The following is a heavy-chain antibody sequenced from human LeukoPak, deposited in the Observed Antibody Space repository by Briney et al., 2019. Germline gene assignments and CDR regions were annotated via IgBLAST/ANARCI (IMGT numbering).Heavy chain of an antibody. CDR1: GGSISSYY. V-gene: IGHV4-4*07. CDR3: ARNGVLDSKYYDFWSGYFDYYYYYMDV. Sequence: SETLSLTCTVSGGSISSYYWSWIRQPAGKGLEWIGRIYTSGSTNYNPSLKSRVTMSVDTSKNQFSLKLSSVTAADTAVYYCARNGVLDSKYYDFWSGYFDYYYYYMDVWGKGTTVTVSS. J-gene: IGHJ6*03. CDR2: IYTSGST. D-gene: IGHD3-3*01.